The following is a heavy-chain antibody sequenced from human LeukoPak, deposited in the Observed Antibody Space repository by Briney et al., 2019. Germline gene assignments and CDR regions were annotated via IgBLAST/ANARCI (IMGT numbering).Heavy chain of an antibody. CDR3: ASQTYYYDGRGHQYLTVFDY. CDR1: GASISIYY. Sequence: SETLSLTCTVSGASISIYYWSWIRQPPGKGREWIGYICYSGSTIYNPSLKGQFPISVDTSKNQFSLKLSFLTAQDTAVSYCASQTYYYDGRGHQYLTVFDYGGEGTLVTVS. J-gene: IGHJ4*02. D-gene: IGHD3-22*01. CDR2: ICYSGST. V-gene: IGHV4-59*01.